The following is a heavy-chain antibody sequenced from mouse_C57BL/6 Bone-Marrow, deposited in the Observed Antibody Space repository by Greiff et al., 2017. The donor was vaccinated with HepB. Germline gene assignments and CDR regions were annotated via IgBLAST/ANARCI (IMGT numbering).Heavy chain of an antibody. CDR3: ARLGAVVATDYAMDY. CDR1: GFTFTDYY. D-gene: IGHD1-1*01. CDR2: VYPYNGGT. Sequence: DVKLQESGPVLVKPGPSVKISCKASGFTFTDYYMHWVKQSHGKSLEWIGLVYPYNGGTSYNQKFKGKATLTVDTSSSTAYMELNSLTSEDSAVYYCARLGAVVATDYAMDYWGQGTSVTVSS. J-gene: IGHJ4*01. V-gene: IGHV1-36*01.